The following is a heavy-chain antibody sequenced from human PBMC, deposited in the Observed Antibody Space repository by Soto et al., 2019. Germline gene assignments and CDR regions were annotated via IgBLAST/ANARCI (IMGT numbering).Heavy chain of an antibody. Sequence: GGSLRLSCAASGFTFSSYAMSWVRQAPGKGLEWVSAISGSGGSTYYADSVKGRFTISRDNSKNTLYLQMNSLRAEETAVYYCAKAALGYQLLSAVPGGLYWGQGTLVTVSS. V-gene: IGHV3-23*01. J-gene: IGHJ4*02. CDR2: ISGSGGST. CDR3: AKAALGYQLLSAVPGGLY. CDR1: GFTFSSYA. D-gene: IGHD2-2*01.